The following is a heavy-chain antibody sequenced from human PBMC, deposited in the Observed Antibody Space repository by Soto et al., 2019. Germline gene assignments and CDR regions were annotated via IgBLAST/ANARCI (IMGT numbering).Heavy chain of an antibody. CDR3: ARCASTCSLGF. Sequence: QVELQESGPGLAKPSQTLSLTSTVSGGSISSADYYWSWIRQPPGKGLEWIGYIYYSGDTYYNPSLMIRVAISVDTSKNQFSLKLSSVTAADTDVYYCARCASTCSLGFWGQGTLVTVSS. J-gene: IGHJ4*02. CDR1: GGSISSADYY. CDR2: IYYSGDT. D-gene: IGHD2-2*01. V-gene: IGHV4-30-4*01.